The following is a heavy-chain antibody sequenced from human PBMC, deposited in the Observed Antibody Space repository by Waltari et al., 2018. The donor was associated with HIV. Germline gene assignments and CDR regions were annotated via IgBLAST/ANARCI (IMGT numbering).Heavy chain of an antibody. J-gene: IGHJ5*02. V-gene: IGHV3-53*01. CDR1: HFSIPAKH. Sequence: EVLLAESGGGLIQPGGSLGLSCTASHFSIPAKHVTWIRQAPGGSLEWVAVIYPDDTTHYADSVSGRFTISRAKSRTKVFLLMNSLFVDDTATYFCATGVRYYGPWGQGTRVTVSS. CDR2: IYPDDTT. CDR3: ATGVRYYGP. D-gene: IGHD3-22*01.